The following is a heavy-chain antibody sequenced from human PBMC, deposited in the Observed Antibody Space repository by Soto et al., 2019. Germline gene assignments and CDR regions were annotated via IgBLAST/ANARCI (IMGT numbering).Heavy chain of an antibody. CDR1: GYSFTSYW. J-gene: IGHJ6*02. Sequence: GESLKISCKGSGYSFTSYWIGWVRQMPGKGLEWMGIIYPGDSDTRYSPSFQGQVTISADKSISTAYLQWSSLKASDTAMYYCARPGYCSSTSCPYGMDVWGQGTTVTVSS. D-gene: IGHD2-2*01. CDR2: IYPGDSDT. V-gene: IGHV5-51*01. CDR3: ARPGYCSSTSCPYGMDV.